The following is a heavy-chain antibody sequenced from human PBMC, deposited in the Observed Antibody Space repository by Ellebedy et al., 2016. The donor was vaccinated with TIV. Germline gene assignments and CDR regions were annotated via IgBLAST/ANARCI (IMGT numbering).Heavy chain of an antibody. CDR3: AKDTGNRLDY. Sequence: PGGSLRLSCAASGFTFSSYAMCWVRQAPGKGLEWVSAITCDGDSTYYADSVKGRFTISRDNSKNTLYLQMNSLRAEDTAIYYCAKDTGNRLDYWGQGTLVIVSS. CDR1: GFTFSSYA. CDR2: ITCDGDST. V-gene: IGHV3-23*01. D-gene: IGHD2/OR15-2a*01. J-gene: IGHJ4*02.